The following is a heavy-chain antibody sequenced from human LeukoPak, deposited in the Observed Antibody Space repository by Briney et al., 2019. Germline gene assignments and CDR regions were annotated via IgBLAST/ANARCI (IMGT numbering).Heavy chain of an antibody. J-gene: IGHJ4*02. CDR1: GFTFSSHW. CDR2: IKEDGSEK. CDR3: AKGRISMVRGDFFDY. D-gene: IGHD3-10*01. V-gene: IGHV3-7*03. Sequence: GGSLRLSCAASGFTFSSHWMNWVRQAPGKGLEWVANIKEDGSEKYYVDSVKGRFSISRDSAKNTLYLQMNSLRAEDTALYYCAKGRISMVRGDFFDYWGQGTLVTVSS.